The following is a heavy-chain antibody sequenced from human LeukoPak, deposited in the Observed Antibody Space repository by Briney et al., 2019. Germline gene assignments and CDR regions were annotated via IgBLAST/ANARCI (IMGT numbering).Heavy chain of an antibody. CDR1: GFTFSTYA. CDR2: ISENGVTT. D-gene: IGHD4-23*01. J-gene: IGHJ4*02. Sequence: PGGSLTLSCAASGFTFSTYAMGWVRQAPGEGLRWVSSISENGVTTYYADSVKGRFTISRDNSKNTLYLQMNSLRAEDTALYYCAKALYGGNTVWGQGTLVTVSS. CDR3: AKALYGGNTV. V-gene: IGHV3-23*01.